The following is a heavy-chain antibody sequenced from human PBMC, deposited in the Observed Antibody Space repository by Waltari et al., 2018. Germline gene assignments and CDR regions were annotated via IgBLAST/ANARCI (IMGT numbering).Heavy chain of an antibody. D-gene: IGHD5-18*01. CDR3: ARDNTAMVYFDY. Sequence: QVQLVQSGAEVKKPGSSVKVSCKASGGTFSSYAISWVRQAPGQGLEWMGGIIPIFGTAKYAQKFQGRVTITADESTSTAYMERSSLRSEDTAVYYCARDNTAMVYFDYWGQGTLVTVSS. CDR2: IIPIFGTA. V-gene: IGHV1-69*01. J-gene: IGHJ4*02. CDR1: GGTFSSYA.